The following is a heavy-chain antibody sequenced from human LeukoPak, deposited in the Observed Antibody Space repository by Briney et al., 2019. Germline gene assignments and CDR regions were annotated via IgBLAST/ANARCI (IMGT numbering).Heavy chain of an antibody. Sequence: PGGSLRLSCAASGFTFSSYWMSWVRQAPGKGLEWVANIKQDGSEKYYVDSVQGRFTISRDNAKNSLYLQMNSLRAEDTAVYYCAREYGTRPIDYWGQGTLVTVSS. V-gene: IGHV3-7*01. CDR1: GFTFSSYW. D-gene: IGHD3/OR15-3a*01. J-gene: IGHJ4*02. CDR3: AREYGTRPIDY. CDR2: IKQDGSEK.